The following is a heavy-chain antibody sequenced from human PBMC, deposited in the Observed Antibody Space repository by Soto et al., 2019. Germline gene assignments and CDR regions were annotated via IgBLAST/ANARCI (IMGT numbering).Heavy chain of an antibody. CDR2: IYYSGST. V-gene: IGHV4-59*01. J-gene: IGHJ4*02. CDR1: GGSISSYY. CDR3: ARIVLVPAAHYFDY. Sequence: SETLSLTCTVSGGSISSYYWSWIRQPPGKGLEWIGYIYYSGSTNYNPSLKSRVTISVDTSKNQFSLKLSSVTAADTAVYYCARIVLVPAAHYFDYWGQGTLVTVSS. D-gene: IGHD2-2*01.